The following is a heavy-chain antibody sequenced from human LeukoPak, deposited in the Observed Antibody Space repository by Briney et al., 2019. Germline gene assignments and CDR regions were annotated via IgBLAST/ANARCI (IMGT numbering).Heavy chain of an antibody. CDR1: GYTFTSYY. CDR2: INPSGGST. CDR3: AREYQNDSYGSGSYYNWIGDYYYGMDV. J-gene: IGHJ6*04. V-gene: IGHV1-46*01. Sequence: ASVKVSCKASGYTFTSYYMHWVRQAPGQGLEWMGIINPSGGSTSYAQKFQGRVTMTRDTSTSTVYMELSSLRSEDTAVYYCAREYQNDSYGSGSYYNWIGDYYYGMDVWGKGTTVTVSS. D-gene: IGHD3-10*01.